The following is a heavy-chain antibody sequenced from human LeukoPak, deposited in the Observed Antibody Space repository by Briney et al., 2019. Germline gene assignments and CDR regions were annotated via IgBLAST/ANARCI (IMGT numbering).Heavy chain of an antibody. CDR3: ARRYDFWSPPDY. CDR2: ISSSGNTI. Sequence: PGGSLRLSCAASGFTFSSYEMNWVRQAPGKGLEWVSYISSSGNTIYYADSVKGRFTISRDNAKNSLFLQMNSLRAEDTAVYYCARRYDFWSPPDYWGQGTLVTVSS. CDR1: GFTFSSYE. V-gene: IGHV3-48*03. D-gene: IGHD3-3*01. J-gene: IGHJ4*02.